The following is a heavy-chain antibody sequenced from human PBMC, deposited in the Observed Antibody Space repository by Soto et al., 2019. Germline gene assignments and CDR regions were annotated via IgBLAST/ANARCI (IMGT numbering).Heavy chain of an antibody. V-gene: IGHV4-34*01. J-gene: IGHJ3*02. CDR1: GGSFSGYY. D-gene: IGHD3-3*01. CDR2: INHSGST. Sequence: SETLSLTCAVYGGSFSGYYWSWIRQPPGKGLEWIGEINHSGSTNYNPSPKSRVTISVDTSKNQFSLKLSSVTAADTAVYYCARGPPITIFGVVIPGDAFDIWGQGTMVTVSS. CDR3: ARGPPITIFGVVIPGDAFDI.